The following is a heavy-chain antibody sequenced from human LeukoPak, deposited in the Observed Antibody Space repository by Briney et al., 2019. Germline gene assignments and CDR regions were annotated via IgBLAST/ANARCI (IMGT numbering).Heavy chain of an antibody. V-gene: IGHV3-21*01. J-gene: IGHJ4*02. D-gene: IGHD6-13*01. CDR3: ASPYSSRWYELCY. CDR2: ISSSSSYI. CDR1: GVIVRSNY. Sequence: PGGSLRLSCVGSGVIVRSNYMTWVRQAPGRGLEWVSSISSSSSYIYYADSVKGRFTISRDNAKNSLYLQMNSLRAEDTAVYYCASPYSSRWYELCYWGQGTLVTVSS.